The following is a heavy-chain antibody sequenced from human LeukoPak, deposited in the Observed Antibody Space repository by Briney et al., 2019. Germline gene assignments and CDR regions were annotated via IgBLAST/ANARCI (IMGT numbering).Heavy chain of an antibody. Sequence: SSETLSLTCAVYGGSFSGYYWSWIRQPPGKGLEWIGEINHSGSTNYNPSLKSRVTISVDTSKNQFSLKLSSVTAADTAVYYCARQPDTAMVTEQGFDYWGQGTLVTVSS. CDR3: ARQPDTAMVTEQGFDY. J-gene: IGHJ4*02. D-gene: IGHD5-18*01. CDR1: GGSFSGYY. V-gene: IGHV4-34*01. CDR2: INHSGST.